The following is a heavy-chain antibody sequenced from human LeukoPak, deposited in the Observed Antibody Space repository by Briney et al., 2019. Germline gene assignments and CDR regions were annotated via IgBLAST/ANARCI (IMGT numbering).Heavy chain of an antibody. V-gene: IGHV3-30*18. CDR1: GFTFSSYG. Sequence: GGSLRLSCAASGFTFSSYGMYWVRQAPGKALECVALISYDGSNKYHADSVKGRFTISRDNSKNTLYLQMNSLRAEDTAVYYCAKDEIGAVAGLIDYWGQGTLVTVSS. CDR3: AKDEIGAVAGLIDY. D-gene: IGHD6-19*01. CDR2: ISYDGSNK. J-gene: IGHJ4*02.